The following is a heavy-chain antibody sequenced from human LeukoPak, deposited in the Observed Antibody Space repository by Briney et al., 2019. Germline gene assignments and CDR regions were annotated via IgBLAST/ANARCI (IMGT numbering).Heavy chain of an antibody. CDR2: ISSSATSI. CDR1: GFTFSIYS. V-gene: IGHV3-48*02. CDR3: ASSDDYGGNRFDY. Sequence: GGSLRLSCAASGFTFSIYSMNWVRQPPGKGLEWVSYISSSATSIYYADSVRRRFTISRDNAKNSLFLQMDSLRDDDTAVYYCASSDDYGGNRFDYWGRGTLVTVSS. D-gene: IGHD4-23*01. J-gene: IGHJ4*02.